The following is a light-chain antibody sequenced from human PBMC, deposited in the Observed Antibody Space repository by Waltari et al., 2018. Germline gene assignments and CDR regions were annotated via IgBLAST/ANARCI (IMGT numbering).Light chain of an antibody. CDR3: SSWDDSLSGVV. CDR2: INN. J-gene: IGLJ2*01. Sequence: QSVLTQPPSMSGTPGQTVTIPCSGSSSNIGGNTVNWYPQLPGTAPKLLISINNKRPSGVPDRFSGSKSGTSASLAVSGLQSEDEADYYCSSWDDSLSGVVFGGGTKLTVL. CDR1: SSNIGGNT. V-gene: IGLV1-44*01.